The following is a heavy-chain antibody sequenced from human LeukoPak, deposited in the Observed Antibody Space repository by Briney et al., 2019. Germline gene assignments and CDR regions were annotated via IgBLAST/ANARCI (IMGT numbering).Heavy chain of an antibody. CDR1: GDSFTSVTDY. CDR2: ADYSGGT. J-gene: IGHJ4*02. D-gene: IGHD6-19*01. Sequence: SETLSLTCTVSGDSFTSVTDYWAWIRQPPGKGLEWIATADYSGGTYYNPSLESRVAISADMSKNQISLQLTSVTVADTAVYYCAGERGEEYSSGWYKTNFFYNWGQGIRVTVSS. V-gene: IGHV4-39*07. CDR3: AGERGEEYSSGWYKTNFFYN.